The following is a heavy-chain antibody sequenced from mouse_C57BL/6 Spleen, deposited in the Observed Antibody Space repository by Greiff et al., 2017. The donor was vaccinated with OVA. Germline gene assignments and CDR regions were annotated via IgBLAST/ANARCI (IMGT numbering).Heavy chain of an antibody. CDR3: ARDITTVVATNY. CDR1: GYSFTSYY. V-gene: IGHV1-66*01. J-gene: IGHJ2*01. CDR2: IYPGSGNT. D-gene: IGHD1-1*01. Sequence: QVHVKQSGPELVKPGASVKISCKASGYSFTSYYIHWVKQRPGQGLEWIGWIYPGSGNTKYNEKFKGKATLTADTSSSTAYMQLSSLTSEDSAVYYCARDITTVVATNYWGQGTTLTVSS.